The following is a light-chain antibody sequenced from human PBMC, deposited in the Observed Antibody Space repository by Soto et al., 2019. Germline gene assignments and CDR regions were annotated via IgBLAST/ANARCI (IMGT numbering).Light chain of an antibody. CDR3: QEYDSYSWT. Sequence: DKQLTRPISTMSASVGDSVAITCRASQSISTWLAWYQQKPGKAPKLLIYQASSLEVGVPLRFSGSVSGTEFTLTINSLQPDDLATYYCQEYDSYSWTFGQGINVDI. V-gene: IGKV1-5*03. CDR1: QSISTW. CDR2: QAS. J-gene: IGKJ1*01.